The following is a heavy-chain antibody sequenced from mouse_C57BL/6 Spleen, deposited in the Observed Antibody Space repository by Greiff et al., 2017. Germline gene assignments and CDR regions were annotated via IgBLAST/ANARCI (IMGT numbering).Heavy chain of an antibody. CDR2: IYPGGGDP. V-gene: IGHV1-82*01. J-gene: IGHJ4*01. CDR3: ARGEAYAMDY. Sequence: QVQLQQSGPELVKPGASVKISCKASGYAFSSSWMNWVKQRPGKGLEWIGRIYPGGGDPNYNGKFKGKATLTADKSSSTAYMQLSSLTSEDSAVYFCARGEAYAMDYWGQGTSVTVSS. CDR1: GYAFSSSW.